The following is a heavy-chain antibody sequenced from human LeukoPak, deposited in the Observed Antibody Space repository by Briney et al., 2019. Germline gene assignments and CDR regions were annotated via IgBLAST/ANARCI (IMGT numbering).Heavy chain of an antibody. CDR1: GFTFSGFS. D-gene: IGHD5-18*01. Sequence: GSLRLSCAASGFTFSGFSMSWVRQSPTKGLEWVANIKQDGSERYYVDSVKGRFTISRDNSKNTLYLQMNSLRAEDTAVYYCARAIRGYSYVLDYWGQGTLVTVSS. CDR3: ARAIRGYSYVLDY. CDR2: IKQDGSER. V-gene: IGHV3-7*03. J-gene: IGHJ4*02.